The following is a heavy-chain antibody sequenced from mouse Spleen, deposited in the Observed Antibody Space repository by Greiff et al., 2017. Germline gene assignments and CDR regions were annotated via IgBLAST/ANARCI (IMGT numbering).Heavy chain of an antibody. CDR3: ARERYYYGSSYAMDY. D-gene: IGHD1-1*01. V-gene: IGHV5-9-4*01. CDR2: ISSGGSYT. CDR1: GFTFSSYA. Sequence: EVQVVESGGGLVKPGGSLKLSCAASGFTFSSYAMSWVRQSPEKRLEWVAEISSGGSYTYYPDTVTGRFTISRDNAKNTLYLEMSSLRSEDTAMYYCARERYYYGSSYAMDYWGQGTSVTVSS. J-gene: IGHJ4*01.